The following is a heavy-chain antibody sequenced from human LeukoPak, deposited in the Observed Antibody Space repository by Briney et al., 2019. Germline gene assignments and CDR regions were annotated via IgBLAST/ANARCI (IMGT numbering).Heavy chain of an antibody. CDR2: ISAYNGNT. D-gene: IGHD2-15*01. V-gene: IGHV1-18*01. Sequence: GASVKVSCKASGYTFTSYGISWVRQAPGQGLEWMGWISAYNGNTNYAQKLQGRVTMTTDTSTSTAYMELRSLRSDDTAVYYCARDWGVAADYYYYYGMDVWGQGTTVTVSS. J-gene: IGHJ6*02. CDR1: GYTFTSYG. CDR3: ARDWGVAADYYYYYGMDV.